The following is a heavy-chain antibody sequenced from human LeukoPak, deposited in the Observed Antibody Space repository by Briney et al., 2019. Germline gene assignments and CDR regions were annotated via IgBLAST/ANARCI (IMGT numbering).Heavy chain of an antibody. CDR3: ARELRTYYYDSSGYYPGY. D-gene: IGHD3-22*01. Sequence: ASVKVSCKASGYTFTSYAMHWVRQAPGQRLEWMGWINAGNGNTKYSQKFQGRVTITRDTSASTAYMELSSLRSEGTAVYYCARELRTYYYDSSGYYPGYWGQGTLVTVSS. J-gene: IGHJ4*02. CDR1: GYTFTSYA. CDR2: INAGNGNT. V-gene: IGHV1-3*01.